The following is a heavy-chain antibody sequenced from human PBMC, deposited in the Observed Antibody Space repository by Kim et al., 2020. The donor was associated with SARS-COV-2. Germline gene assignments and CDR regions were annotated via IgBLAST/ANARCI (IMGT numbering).Heavy chain of an antibody. CDR3: ARDRAGNYYYGMDV. Sequence: ADPVKGRFTISRDNSKNTLYLQMNSLRAEDTAVYYCARDRAGNYYYGMDVWGQGTTVTVSS. J-gene: IGHJ6*02. D-gene: IGHD6-13*01. V-gene: IGHV3-30*01.